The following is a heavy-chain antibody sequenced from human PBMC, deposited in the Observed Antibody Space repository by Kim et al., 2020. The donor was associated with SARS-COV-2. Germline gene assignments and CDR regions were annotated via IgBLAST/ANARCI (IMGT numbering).Heavy chain of an antibody. D-gene: IGHD3-10*01. V-gene: IGHV3-11*06. CDR3: ARDPLYGSGTSFYYYSMDV. Sequence: KCRFTISRDNAKSSLYLQMNSLRAEDTAVYYCARDPLYGSGTSFYYYSMDVWGRGTTVTVSS. J-gene: IGHJ6*02.